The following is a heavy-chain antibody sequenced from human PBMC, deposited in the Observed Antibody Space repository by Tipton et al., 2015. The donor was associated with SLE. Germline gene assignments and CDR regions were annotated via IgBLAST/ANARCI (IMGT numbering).Heavy chain of an antibody. Sequence: SLRLSCAASGFTFSNYAMHWVRQAPGKGLEWVAVIWYDGSKKDYADSVKGRFTVSRDNSGNTLHLEMNSLRAEDTAVYYCAKRADPGAFDIWGQGTMVTVSS. V-gene: IGHV3-33*03. CDR1: GFTFSNYA. J-gene: IGHJ3*02. CDR2: IWYDGSKK. CDR3: AKRADPGAFDI.